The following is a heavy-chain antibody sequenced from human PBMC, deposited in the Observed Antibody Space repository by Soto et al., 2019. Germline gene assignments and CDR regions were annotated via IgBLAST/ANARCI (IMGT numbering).Heavy chain of an antibody. Sequence: SETLSLTCAVYGGSFSGYYWSWIRQPPGKGLEWIGYIYYSGSTNYNPSLKSRVTISVDTSKNQFSLKLSSVTAADTAVYYCARVFSEYCSGGSCYGYYYGMDVWGQGTTVTVSS. D-gene: IGHD2-15*01. CDR3: ARVFSEYCSGGSCYGYYYGMDV. CDR1: GGSFSGYY. J-gene: IGHJ6*02. CDR2: IYYSGST. V-gene: IGHV4-59*01.